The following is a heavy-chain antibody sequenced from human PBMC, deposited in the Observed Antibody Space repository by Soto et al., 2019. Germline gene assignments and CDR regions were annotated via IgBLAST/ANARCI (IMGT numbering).Heavy chain of an antibody. J-gene: IGHJ2*01. V-gene: IGHV4-39*01. CDR1: GGSISSSSYY. CDR3: SAGYYAWYLDL. Sequence: QLQLQESGPGLVKPSETLSLTCTVSGGSISSSSYYWGWIRQPPGKGLEWIGSIYYSGSTYYNPSLKSRVTICVDTAKNQFSLLLSSVPASDTAVYYCSAGYYAWYLDLWGRGPLVTVSS. CDR2: IYYSGST. D-gene: IGHD3-9*01.